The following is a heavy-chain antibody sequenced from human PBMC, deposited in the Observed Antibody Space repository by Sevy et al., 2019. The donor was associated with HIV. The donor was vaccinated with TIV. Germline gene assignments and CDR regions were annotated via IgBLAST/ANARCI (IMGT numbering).Heavy chain of an antibody. CDR3: AKGDEHSGSYYFDY. D-gene: IGHD1-26*01. CDR2: ISWNSGSI. V-gene: IGHV3-9*01. Sequence: GGSLRLSCAASGFTFDDYAMHWVRQAPGKGLEWVSGISWNSGSIGYADSVKGRFTISRDNAKNSLYLQMNSLRAEDTALYYCAKGDEHSGSYYFDYWGHGTLVTVSS. CDR1: GFTFDDYA. J-gene: IGHJ4*01.